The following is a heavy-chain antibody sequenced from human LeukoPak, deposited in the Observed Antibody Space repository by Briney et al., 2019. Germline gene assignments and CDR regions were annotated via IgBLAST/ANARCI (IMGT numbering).Heavy chain of an antibody. CDR3: ARARPALAVAQWGWFDP. D-gene: IGHD6-19*01. V-gene: IGHV1-18*01. CDR2: ISAYNGNT. J-gene: IGHJ5*02. CDR1: GYTFTSYG. Sequence: ASVKVSCKASGYTFTSYGISWVRQAPGQGLEWMGWISAYNGNTNYAQKLQGRVTMTTDASTSTAYMELRSLRSDDTAVYYCARARPALAVAQWGWFDPWGQGTLVTVSS.